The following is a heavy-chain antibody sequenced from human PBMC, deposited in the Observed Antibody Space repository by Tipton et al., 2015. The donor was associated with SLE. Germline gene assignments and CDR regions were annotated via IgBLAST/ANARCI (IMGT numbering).Heavy chain of an antibody. D-gene: IGHD6-6*01. Sequence: SLRLSCAASGFDFDDYGMSWVRQPPGKGLEWVSSINWNGDSTGNADSVKGRFTISRDNAKNFLYLQMSDLRAEDTALYYCARGRLDFDYWGQGTLVNVSS. CDR1: GFDFDDYG. J-gene: IGHJ4*02. CDR3: ARGRLDFDY. CDR2: INWNGDST. V-gene: IGHV3-20*04.